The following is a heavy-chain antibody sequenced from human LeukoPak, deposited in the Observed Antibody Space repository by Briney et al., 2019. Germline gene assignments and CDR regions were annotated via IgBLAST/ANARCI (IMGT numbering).Heavy chain of an antibody. CDR3: ARDPGYCSGGSCYLPRDY. J-gene: IGHJ4*02. CDR1: GYTFTSYG. D-gene: IGHD2-15*01. CDR2: ISAYNGNT. Sequence: ASVMVSCKASGYTFTSYGISWVRQAPGQGLEWMGWISAYNGNTNYAQKLQGRVTMTTDTSTSTAYMELRSLRSDDTAVYYCARDPGYCSGGSCYLPRDYWGQGTLVTVSS. V-gene: IGHV1-18*01.